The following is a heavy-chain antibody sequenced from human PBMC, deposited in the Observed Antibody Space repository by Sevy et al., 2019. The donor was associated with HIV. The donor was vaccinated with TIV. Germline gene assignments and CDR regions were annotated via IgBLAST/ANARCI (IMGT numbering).Heavy chain of an antibody. J-gene: IGHJ4*02. Sequence: GGSLRLSCAASGFTFSDHYMGWVRQAPGRGLEWLGRTRNKANKYTPEYAASVKGRFTVSRDESKNSLFLQMNGLKTEDTAIYYCVRDMGATGTTYFTYWGQGTLVTVSS. CDR1: GFTFSDHY. V-gene: IGHV3-72*01. CDR2: TRNKANKYTP. D-gene: IGHD1-1*01. CDR3: VRDMGATGTTYFTY.